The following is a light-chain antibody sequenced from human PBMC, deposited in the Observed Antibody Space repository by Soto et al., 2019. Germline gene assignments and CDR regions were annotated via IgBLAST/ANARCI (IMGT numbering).Light chain of an antibody. V-gene: IGLV2-14*01. J-gene: IGLJ1*01. CDR2: EVN. CDR3: FSSTNTSTHD. CDR1: SSIIRSSDY. Sequence: SALTQLASLSGYPGKTITISCTENSSIIRSSDYVAWCQQLPGKAPQLMISEVNNPPSGVSNRVSGSKSGNTAYLTISGLQVEDEAEDFGFSSTNTSTHDIGSGTKVTV.